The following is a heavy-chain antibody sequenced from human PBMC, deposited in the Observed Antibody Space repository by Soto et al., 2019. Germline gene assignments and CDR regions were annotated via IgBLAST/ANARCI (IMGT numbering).Heavy chain of an antibody. CDR1: GYTFTSYD. J-gene: IGHJ4*02. V-gene: IGHV1-8*01. CDR2: MNPNSGNT. CDR3: ARVGGFWSGQTGRY. Sequence: ASVKVSCKASGYTFTSYDINWVRQATGQGLEWMGWMNPNSGNTGYAQKFQGRVTMTRNTSISTAYMELSSLRSEDTAVCYCARVGGFWSGQTGRYWGQGTLVTVSS. D-gene: IGHD3-3*01.